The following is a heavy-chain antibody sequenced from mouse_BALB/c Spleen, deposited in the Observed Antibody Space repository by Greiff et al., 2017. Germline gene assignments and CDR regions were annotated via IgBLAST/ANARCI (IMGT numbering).Heavy chain of an antibody. CDR3: ARQAGDYDLDY. D-gene: IGHD2-4*01. CDR1: GFTFSSYA. J-gene: IGHJ4*01. CDR2: ISSGGSYT. V-gene: IGHV5-9-3*01. Sequence: EVQGVESGGGLVKPGGSLKLSCAASGFTFSSYAMSWVRQTPEKRLEWVATISSGGSYTYYPDSVKGRFTISRDNAKNTLYLQMSSLRSEDTAMYYCARQAGDYDLDYWGQGTSVTVSS.